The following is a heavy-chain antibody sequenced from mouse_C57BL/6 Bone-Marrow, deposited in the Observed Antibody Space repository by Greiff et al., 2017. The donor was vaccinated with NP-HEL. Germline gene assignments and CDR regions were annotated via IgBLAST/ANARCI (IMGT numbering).Heavy chain of an antibody. D-gene: IGHD2-4*01. V-gene: IGHV1-69*01. CDR3: ARELIYYDYDDYAMDY. CDR2: ISPSDSYT. CDR1: GFTFTSYG. Sequence: VQLLQSGADLVMPGASVKLSCKASGFTFTSYGMPWVKQTPGPGLEWVGTISPSDSYTNYHQKVKGKSTITVDKSSSTAYMQLSSLTSEDSAVYYCARELIYYDYDDYAMDYWGQGTSVTVSS. J-gene: IGHJ4*01.